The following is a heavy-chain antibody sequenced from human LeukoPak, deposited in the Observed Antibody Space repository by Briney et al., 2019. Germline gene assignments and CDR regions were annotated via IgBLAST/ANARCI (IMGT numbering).Heavy chain of an antibody. CDR2: IYYSGST. J-gene: IGHJ4*02. D-gene: IGHD5-24*01. Sequence: SETMSLTCTVSGGSISSYYWSWIRQPPGKGLEWIGYIYYSGSTNYNPSLKSRVTISVDTSKNQFSLKLSSVTAADTAVYYCARGGDGYRFDYWGQGTLVTVSS. CDR3: ARGGDGYRFDY. V-gene: IGHV4-59*01. CDR1: GGSISSYY.